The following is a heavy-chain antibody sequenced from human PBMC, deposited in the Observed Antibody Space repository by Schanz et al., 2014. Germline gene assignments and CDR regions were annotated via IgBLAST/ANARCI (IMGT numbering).Heavy chain of an antibody. CDR1: GFTFSSYW. J-gene: IGHJ3*02. CDR3: ARDRPFRSESNIYYGDAFDI. V-gene: IGHV3-74*01. CDR2: ISGGLGTDT. Sequence: EVQLVESGGELVQPGGSLRLSCAASGFTFSSYWMHWVRQVPGKGLVWVSGISGGLGTDTFYADSVKGRFTISRDNSKNTLYLEMNSLRPDDTAVYYCARDRPFRSESNIYYGDAFDIWGQGTMVTVSS. D-gene: IGHD3-10*01.